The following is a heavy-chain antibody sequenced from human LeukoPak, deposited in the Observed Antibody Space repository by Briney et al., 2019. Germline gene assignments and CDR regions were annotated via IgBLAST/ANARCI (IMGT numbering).Heavy chain of an antibody. CDR3: AKDGSWGDYYFYFYMDV. D-gene: IGHD3-16*01. Sequence: GRSLRLSCEASGSGFTFGNFGMSWVRQAPGKGLEWLSGISGSGYYTYYADSVKGRFTISRDNSKNTLYIQMNSLRAEDTAVYYCAKDGSWGDYYFYFYMDVWGKGTTVTVSS. CDR1: GSGFTFGNFG. V-gene: IGHV3-23*01. J-gene: IGHJ6*03. CDR2: ISGSGYYT.